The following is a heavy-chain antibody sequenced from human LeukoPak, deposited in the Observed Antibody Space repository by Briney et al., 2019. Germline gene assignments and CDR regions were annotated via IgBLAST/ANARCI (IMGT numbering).Heavy chain of an antibody. CDR1: GGSISGYY. CDR2: IYYSGST. CDR3: ARSTVKWLLNRVGPVAWFDP. Sequence: PSETLSLTCTVSGGSISGYYWSWIRQPPGKGLEWTGYIYYSGSTNYNPSLKSRVTISVDTSKNQFSLKLSSVTAADTAVYYCARSTVKWLLNRVGPVAWFDPWGQGTLVTVSS. D-gene: IGHD3-22*01. V-gene: IGHV4-59*01. J-gene: IGHJ5*02.